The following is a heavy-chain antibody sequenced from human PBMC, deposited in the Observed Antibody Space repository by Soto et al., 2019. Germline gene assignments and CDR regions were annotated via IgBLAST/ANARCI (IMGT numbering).Heavy chain of an antibody. V-gene: IGHV4-39*01. CDR2: IYYSGSI. CDR3: ASQDIVATSSFDF. J-gene: IGHJ4*02. D-gene: IGHD5-12*01. Sequence: SETLSLTCTVSGGSIGSSHYYWGWIRQPPGKGLEWIGSIYYSGSIYYNPSLKSRVTLSVDTSTNQFSVKLNSVTAADTAVYYCASQDIVATSSFDFWGQGTPVTVSS. CDR1: GGSIGSSHYY.